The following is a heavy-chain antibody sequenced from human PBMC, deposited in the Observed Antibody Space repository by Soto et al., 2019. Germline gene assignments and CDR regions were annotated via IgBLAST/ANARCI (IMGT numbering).Heavy chain of an antibody. D-gene: IGHD3-9*01. J-gene: IGHJ4*02. CDR3: ARAPDYDISTAYGDFEY. Sequence: QVQLVQSGPEVKKPGASVKVSCKASGYTFTSYGISWVRQAPGQGLEWMGWISAYNGNTNYAQKVQGRVTMTTDTSTSTAYMELRSLRSDDTAVYYCARAPDYDISTAYGDFEYWGQGTLVTVSS. CDR1: GYTFTSYG. CDR2: ISAYNGNT. V-gene: IGHV1-18*01.